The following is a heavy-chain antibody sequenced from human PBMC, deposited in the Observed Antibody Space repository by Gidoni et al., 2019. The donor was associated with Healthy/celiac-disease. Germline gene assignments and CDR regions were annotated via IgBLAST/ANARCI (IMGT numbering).Heavy chain of an antibody. D-gene: IGHD2-2*01. Sequence: QVQLVEAGGGVVQPGRSLRRAWAAAGFTVRSYAMHWVRQAPGKGLEWVSVISYDGSNTSSADSVKGRFTISRDNSKNTLYLQMNSLRAEDTAVYYCARDLLYCSSTSCQPGDFYYYGMDVWGQGTTVTVSS. CDR1: GFTVRSYA. J-gene: IGHJ6*02. CDR2: ISYDGSNT. CDR3: ARDLLYCSSTSCQPGDFYYYGMDV. V-gene: IGHV3-30-3*01.